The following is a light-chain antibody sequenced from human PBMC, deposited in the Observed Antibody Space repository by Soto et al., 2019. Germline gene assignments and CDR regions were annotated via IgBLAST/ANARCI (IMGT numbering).Light chain of an antibody. Sequence: QSALTQPASVSGSPGQSITISCTGTSSDVGSYNLVSWYQQHPGKAPKLMNYEGSKRPSGVSNRFSGSKSGNTASLTISGLQAEDEADYYCCSYAGSSTSYVFGTGTKVTVL. CDR1: SSDVGSYNL. CDR3: CSYAGSSTSYV. J-gene: IGLJ1*01. V-gene: IGLV2-23*01. CDR2: EGS.